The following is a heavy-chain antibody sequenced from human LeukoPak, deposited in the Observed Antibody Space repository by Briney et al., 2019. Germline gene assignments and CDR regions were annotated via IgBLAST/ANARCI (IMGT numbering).Heavy chain of an antibody. CDR3: ARELEIAVSGTLGY. CDR2: ISYEDGSNK. CDR1: GFTFRSFV. J-gene: IGHJ4*02. Sequence: GRSLRLSCAASGFTFRSFVMHWVRQAPGKGLEWVAAISYEDGSNKYYADSVKGRFTISRDHSKNTLYLQMKSLRAEDTAVYYCARELEIAVSGTLGYWGQGTLVTVSS. D-gene: IGHD6-19*01. V-gene: IGHV3-30*04.